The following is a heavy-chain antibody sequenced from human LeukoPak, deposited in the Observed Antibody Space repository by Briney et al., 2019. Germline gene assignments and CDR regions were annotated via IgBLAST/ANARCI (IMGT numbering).Heavy chain of an antibody. CDR2: ISAYNGNT. V-gene: IGHV1-18*01. D-gene: IGHD6-19*01. J-gene: IGHJ1*01. Sequence: ASVKVSCKASGYTFTSYGISWVRQARGHGLEWMGWISAYNGNTNYAQKLQGRVTMTTDTSTSTAYMELRSLRSDDTAVYYCAREAESVAGFAEYFQHWGQGTLVTVSS. CDR3: AREAESVAGFAEYFQH. CDR1: GYTFTSYG.